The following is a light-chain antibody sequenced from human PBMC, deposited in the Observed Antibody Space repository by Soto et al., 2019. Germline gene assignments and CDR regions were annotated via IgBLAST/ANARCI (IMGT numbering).Light chain of an antibody. CDR1: SSNIGNNY. CDR3: GTWDSSLCAVV. CDR2: DNN. Sequence: QSVLTQPPSVSAAPGQEVTISCSGSSSNIGNNYVSWYQQLPGTAPKLLIYDNNKRPSGIPDRFSGSKSGTSATLGITGLQTGDEADYYCGTWDSSLCAVVFGGGTKLTVL. V-gene: IGLV1-51*01. J-gene: IGLJ2*01.